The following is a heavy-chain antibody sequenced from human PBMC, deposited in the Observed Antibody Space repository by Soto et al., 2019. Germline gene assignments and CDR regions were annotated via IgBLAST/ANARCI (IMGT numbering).Heavy chain of an antibody. D-gene: IGHD2-21*02. V-gene: IGHV3-30*03. CDR2: ISYDGGER. CDR1: GFIFSRYG. CDR3: ARDLPLYCRGDCNFDF. Sequence: PGGFLRLSCGGSGFIFSRYGMHWVRQAPGKGLEWVTGISYDGGERFYADSVKGRFTISRDNSKNRLDLQMSSLRPEDTAVYYCARDLPLYCRGDCNFDFWGQGTLVTVSS. J-gene: IGHJ4*02.